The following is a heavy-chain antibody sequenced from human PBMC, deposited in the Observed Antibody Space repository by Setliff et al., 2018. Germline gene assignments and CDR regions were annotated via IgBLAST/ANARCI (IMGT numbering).Heavy chain of an antibody. V-gene: IGHV4-61*02. CDR2: LHTSGTT. J-gene: IGHJ4*02. D-gene: IGHD1-26*01. CDR1: GGSITSGSYY. Sequence: PSETLSLTCAVSGGSITSGSYYWSWIRQPAGEGLEWIGRLHTSGTTDYNPSLKGRVTISADTSTNHFSLKLTSVTAADTAVYYCARDNTIVGATDYWGQGAQVTVPQ. CDR3: ARDNTIVGATDY.